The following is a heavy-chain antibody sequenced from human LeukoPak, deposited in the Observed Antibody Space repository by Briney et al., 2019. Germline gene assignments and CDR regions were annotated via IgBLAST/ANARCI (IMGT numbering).Heavy chain of an antibody. D-gene: IGHD3-22*01. Sequence: SQTLSLTCTVSGGSISSGSYYWSWIRQPAGKGLEWIGRIYTSGSTNYNPSLKSRVTISLDTSKNQFSLKLSSVTAADTAVYFCARGPYSYDSSGAFDIWGQGTMVTVSS. CDR3: ARGPYSYDSSGAFDI. V-gene: IGHV4-61*02. CDR1: GGSISSGSYY. J-gene: IGHJ3*02. CDR2: IYTSGST.